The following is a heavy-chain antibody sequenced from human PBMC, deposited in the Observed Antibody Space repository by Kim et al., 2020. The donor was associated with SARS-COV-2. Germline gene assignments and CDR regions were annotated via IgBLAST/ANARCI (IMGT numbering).Heavy chain of an antibody. D-gene: IGHD1-1*01. Sequence: SETLSLTCAVYGGSFSGYYWSWIRQPPGKGLEWIGEINHSGSTNYNPSLKSRVTISVDTSKNQFSLKLSSVTAADTAVYYCARARVRKNYYYYYGMDVWGQGTTVTVSS. CDR1: GGSFSGYY. V-gene: IGHV4-34*01. CDR2: INHSGST. CDR3: ARARVRKNYYYYYGMDV. J-gene: IGHJ6*02.